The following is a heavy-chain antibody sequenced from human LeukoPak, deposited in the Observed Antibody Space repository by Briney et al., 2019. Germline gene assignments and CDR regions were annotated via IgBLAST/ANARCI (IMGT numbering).Heavy chain of an antibody. CDR3: AREGSRLRRYNWFDP. V-gene: IGHV4-34*01. J-gene: IGHJ5*02. D-gene: IGHD4-17*01. Sequence: SETLSLTCAVYGGSFSGYYWSWIRQPPGKGLEWIGEINHSGSTNYNPSLKSRVTISVDTSKNQFSLKLSSVTAADTAVYYCAREGSRLRRYNWFDPWGQGTLVTVSS. CDR1: GGSFSGYY. CDR2: INHSGST.